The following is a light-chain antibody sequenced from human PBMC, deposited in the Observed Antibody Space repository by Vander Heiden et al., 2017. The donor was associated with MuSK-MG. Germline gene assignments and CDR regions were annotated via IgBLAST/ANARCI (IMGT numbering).Light chain of an antibody. CDR2: STS. CDR1: QRVSSSY. V-gene: IGKV3-20*01. Sequence: EIVLTQYPGTLSLSPGERATLSCRASQRVSSSYLAWYQRKPGQAPRLLIYSTSSRATGIPDRFSGSGSGTDFTLTINRLEPEDFAVYYCQQDGSSRITFGQGTRLEIK. CDR3: QQDGSSRIT. J-gene: IGKJ5*01.